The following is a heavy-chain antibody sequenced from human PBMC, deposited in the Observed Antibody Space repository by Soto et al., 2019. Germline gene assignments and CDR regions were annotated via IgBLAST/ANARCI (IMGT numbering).Heavy chain of an antibody. D-gene: IGHD2-8*01. CDR3: AKLGFVLMELYYFHQ. J-gene: IGHJ4*01. CDR1: GFTFSSYA. Sequence: PWVALRLSCTASGFTFSSYAMSWVRQAPGKELEWVSTISGNSGKTNYAESVKGRFSISRDNSKNTVHLQLDSLRAEDTAVYFCAKLGFVLMELYYFHQWGHGTLVTVSS. V-gene: IGHV3-23*01. CDR2: ISGNSGKT.